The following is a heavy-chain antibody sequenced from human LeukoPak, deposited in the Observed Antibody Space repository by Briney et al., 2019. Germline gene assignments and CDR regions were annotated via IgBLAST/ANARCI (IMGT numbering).Heavy chain of an antibody. CDR1: GGSISSSSYY. Sequence: SETLSRTCTVSGGSISSSSYYWGWIRQPPGKGVEWNGSIYYSESTYYNPSLKSRVTISVDTSKKQFSLKLSSVDAAATAVYSCARVDTAMDIHFDYWGQGTLVTVSS. D-gene: IGHD5-18*01. CDR2: IYYSEST. V-gene: IGHV4-39*01. CDR3: ARVDTAMDIHFDY. J-gene: IGHJ4*02.